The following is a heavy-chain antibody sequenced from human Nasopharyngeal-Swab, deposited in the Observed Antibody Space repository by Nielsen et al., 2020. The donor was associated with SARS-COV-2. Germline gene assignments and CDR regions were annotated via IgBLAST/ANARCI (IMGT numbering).Heavy chain of an antibody. CDR2: IVPALGLP. V-gene: IGHV1-69*10. CDR1: GDTFTNSA. D-gene: IGHD5-12*01. J-gene: IGHJ4*02. CDR3: AREGEYGAYDAPDY. Sequence: SVKVSCKTSGDTFTNSAIGWVRQAPGQGLEWMGGIVPALGLPNYAQKFRGRVTISADRPTTTSYLELSSLRSEDTAIYYCAREGEYGAYDAPDYWGQGTLVTVSS.